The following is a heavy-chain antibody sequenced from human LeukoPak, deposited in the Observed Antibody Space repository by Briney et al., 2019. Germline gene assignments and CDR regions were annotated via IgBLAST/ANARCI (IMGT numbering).Heavy chain of an antibody. CDR1: GFTVSSNY. CDR2: IYSGGST. D-gene: IGHD3-22*01. V-gene: IGHV3-53*01. J-gene: IGHJ3*02. CDR3: ARDPHYYDSSGSGDAFDI. Sequence: GGSLRLSCAAAGFTVSSNYMSWVRQAPGKGLEWVSVIYSGGSTYYADSVKGRFTISRDNSKNTLYLQMNSLRAEDTAVYYCARDPHYYDSSGSGDAFDIWGQGTMVTVSS.